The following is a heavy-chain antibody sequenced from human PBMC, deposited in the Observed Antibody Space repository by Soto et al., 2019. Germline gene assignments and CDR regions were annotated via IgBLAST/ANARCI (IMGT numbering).Heavy chain of an antibody. V-gene: IGHV1-69*12. Sequence: QVQLVQSGAEVKKPGSSVKVSCKAPGGTFSSYAISWVRQAPGQGLEWMGGIIPIVGTANYAQKFQGRVTITADESTSTAYMELSSLRSEDTAVYYCARAPMVRGAQDYYYYYGMDVWGQGTTVTVS. J-gene: IGHJ6*02. CDR3: ARAPMVRGAQDYYYYYGMDV. CDR2: IIPIVGTA. CDR1: GGTFSSYA. D-gene: IGHD3-10*01.